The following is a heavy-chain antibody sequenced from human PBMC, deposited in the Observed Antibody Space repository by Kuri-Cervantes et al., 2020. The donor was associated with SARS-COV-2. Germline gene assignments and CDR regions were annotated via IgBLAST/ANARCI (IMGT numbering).Heavy chain of an antibody. CDR3: ARDGKWEIFEALDS. J-gene: IGHJ4*02. CDR1: GFTFSSYA. V-gene: IGHV3-30*04. D-gene: IGHD1-26*01. CDR2: VSEDGTSK. Sequence: GESLKISCSASGFTFSSYAMHWVRQAPGKGLEWVARVSEDGTSKHYADSVQGRFTISRDNPKNTVSLQMNSLKTEDTAVYTCARDGKWEIFEALDSWGQGTLVTVSS.